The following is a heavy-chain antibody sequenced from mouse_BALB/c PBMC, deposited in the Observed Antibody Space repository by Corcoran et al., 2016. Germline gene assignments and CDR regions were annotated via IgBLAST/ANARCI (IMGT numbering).Heavy chain of an antibody. Sequence: EVQLPQSGAELVKPGASVKLSCTASGFNIHDTYMHWVKQRPEQGLEWIGRIDPANGNTKYDPKFQGKATITADTSSNTAYLQISSLTSEDTAVYYCARAGTAAYWGQGTLVTVSA. CDR1: GFNIHDTY. J-gene: IGHJ3*01. D-gene: IGHD3-3*01. CDR3: ARAGTAAY. CDR2: IDPANGNT. V-gene: IGHV14-3*02.